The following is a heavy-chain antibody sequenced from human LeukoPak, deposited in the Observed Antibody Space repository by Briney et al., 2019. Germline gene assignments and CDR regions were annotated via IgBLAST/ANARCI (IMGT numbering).Heavy chain of an antibody. CDR3: AREYSSGEFDY. Sequence: EASVKVSCKASGGTFSSYAISWVRQAPGQGLEWVGRIIPIFGTANYAQKFQGRVTITTDESTSTAYMELSSLRSEDTAVYYCAREYSSGEFDYWGQGTLVTVSS. V-gene: IGHV1-69*05. J-gene: IGHJ4*02. CDR1: GGTFSSYA. D-gene: IGHD6-19*01. CDR2: IIPIFGTA.